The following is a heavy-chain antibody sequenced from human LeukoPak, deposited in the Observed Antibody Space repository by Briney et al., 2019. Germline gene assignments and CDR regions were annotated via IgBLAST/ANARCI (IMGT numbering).Heavy chain of an antibody. D-gene: IGHD3-10*01. V-gene: IGHV1-69*05. CDR2: IIPIFGTA. CDR3: ASPFSPHRPYGSGSPSDAFDI. CDR1: GGTFSSYA. J-gene: IGHJ3*02. Sequence: ASVKVSCKASGGTFSSYAISWVRQAPGQGLEWMGGIIPIFGTADYAQKFQGRVTITTDESTSTAYMELSSLRSEDTAVYYCASPFSPHRPYGSGSPSDAFDIWGQGTMVTVSS.